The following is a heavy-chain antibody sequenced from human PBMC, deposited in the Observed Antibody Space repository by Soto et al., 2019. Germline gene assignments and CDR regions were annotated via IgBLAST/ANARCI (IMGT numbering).Heavy chain of an antibody. V-gene: IGHV4-34*01. CDR2: INHSGST. J-gene: IGHJ5*02. D-gene: IGHD6-13*01. CDR3: ARHGSSWYFRNWFDP. Sequence: SETLSLTCAVYGGSFSGYYWSWIRQPPGKGLEWIGEINHSGSTNYNPSLKSRVTISVDTSKNQFSLKLSSVTAADTAVYYCARHGSSWYFRNWFDPWGQGTLVT. CDR1: GGSFSGYY.